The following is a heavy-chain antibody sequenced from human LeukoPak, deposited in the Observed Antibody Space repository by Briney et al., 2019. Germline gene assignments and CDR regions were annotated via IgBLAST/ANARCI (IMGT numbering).Heavy chain of an antibody. J-gene: IGHJ4*02. CDR3: ARGGYPRYRSGYYLPGDFFDY. CDR2: ISAYNGNT. D-gene: IGHD3-22*01. V-gene: IGHV1-18*01. CDR1: GYTFTSYG. Sequence: ASVKVSCKASGYTFTSYGISWVRRAPGQGLEWMGWISAYNGNTNYAQKLQGRVTMTTDTSTSTAYMELRSLRSDDTAVYYCARGGYPRYRSGYYLPGDFFDYWGQGTLVTVSS.